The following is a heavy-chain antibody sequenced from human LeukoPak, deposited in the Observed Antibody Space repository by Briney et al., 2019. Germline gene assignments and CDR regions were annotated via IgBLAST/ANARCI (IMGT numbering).Heavy chain of an antibody. D-gene: IGHD3-9*01. J-gene: IGHJ4*02. CDR3: VHYDIFTGNFDY. V-gene: IGHV1-24*01. CDR2: FDPEDGET. CDR1: GYTLTELS. Sequence: ASVKVSCKVSGYTLTELSMHWVRQAPGKGLEWMGGFDPEDGETIYAQKFQGRVTMTEDTSTDTAYMELSSLRSEDTAVYYCVHYDIFTGNFDYWGQGTLVTVSS.